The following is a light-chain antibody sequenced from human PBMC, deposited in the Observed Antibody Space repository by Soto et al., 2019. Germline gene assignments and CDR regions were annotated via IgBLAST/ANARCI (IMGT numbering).Light chain of an antibody. J-gene: IGKJ4*01. CDR2: KAS. V-gene: IGKV1-5*03. CDR1: QSISSW. CDR3: QQYNSYSLT. Sequence: DIQMTQSPSTLSASVGDRVTITCRASQSISSWLAWYQQKPGKAPKLLIYKASSLEGGVLSRFSGSGSGTEFTLTICSLQPDDFATYYCQQYNSYSLTFGGGTKVDIK.